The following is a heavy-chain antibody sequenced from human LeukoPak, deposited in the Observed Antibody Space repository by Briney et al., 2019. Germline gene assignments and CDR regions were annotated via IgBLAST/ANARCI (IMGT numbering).Heavy chain of an antibody. CDR2: ITSSSNYI. V-gene: IGHV3-21*01. Sequence: PGGSLRLSCAASGFTFNIFSMIWVRQAPGKGREWLSSITSSSNYIYYADSVKGRFNISRDNVQNSLYLQMNSLRAEDTAMYYCARDRGYFDNWGQGTLVTVSS. CDR3: ARDRGYFDN. CDR1: GFTFNIFS. J-gene: IGHJ4*02.